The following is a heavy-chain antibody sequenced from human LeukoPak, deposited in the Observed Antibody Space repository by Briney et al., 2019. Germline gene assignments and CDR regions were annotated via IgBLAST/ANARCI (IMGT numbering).Heavy chain of an antibody. V-gene: IGHV3-21*01. J-gene: IGHJ6*03. CDR1: GFTFSSHS. Sequence: GGSLRLSCAASGFTFSSHSMSWVRQAPGKGLEWVSSISSSSSYIYYADSVKGRFTISRDSAKNSLYLRMNSLRAEDTAVYYCARDQNYYYYYMDVWGKGTTVTVSS. D-gene: IGHD2/OR15-2a*01. CDR3: ARDQNYYYYYMDV. CDR2: ISSSSSYI.